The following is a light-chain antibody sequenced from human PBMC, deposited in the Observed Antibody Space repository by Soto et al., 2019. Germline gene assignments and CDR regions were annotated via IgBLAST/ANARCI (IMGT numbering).Light chain of an antibody. CDR2: DVS. J-gene: IGLJ1*01. Sequence: QSALTQPASVSGSPGQSIAISCTGTSSDVGAYNYVSWYQQHPGKAPKLMIYDVSNRPSGVSDRFSGSKSGNTASLTISGLQAEDEAEYSCSSYTTSDTYVFGSGTKVTVL. V-gene: IGLV2-14*01. CDR1: SSDVGAYNY. CDR3: SSYTTSDTYV.